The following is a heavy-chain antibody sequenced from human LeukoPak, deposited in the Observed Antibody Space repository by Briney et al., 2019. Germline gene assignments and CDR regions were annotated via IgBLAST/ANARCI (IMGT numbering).Heavy chain of an antibody. D-gene: IGHD2-15*01. CDR2: ISGSGGST. CDR3: AKDRRGCSGGSCFNFDY. Sequence: PGGSLRLSCAASGFTVSSNYMSWVRQAPGKGLEWVSAISGSGGSTYYADSVKGRFTISRDNSKNTLYLQMNSLRAEDTAVYYCAKDRRGCSGGSCFNFDYWGQGTLVTVSS. CDR1: GFTVSSNY. J-gene: IGHJ4*02. V-gene: IGHV3-23*01.